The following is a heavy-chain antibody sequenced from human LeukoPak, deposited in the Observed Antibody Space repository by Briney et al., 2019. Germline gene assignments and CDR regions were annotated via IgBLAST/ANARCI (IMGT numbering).Heavy chain of an antibody. D-gene: IGHD1-26*01. Sequence: GGSLRLSCAAYGFTFRSYAMSWVRQAPGKGREWVSAISGIGGSTYYADSVKGRFSISRDDSKNTLYLQMNGLRAEDTALYYCAKDLSELYNWFDPWGQGTLVTVSS. CDR2: ISGIGGST. CDR3: AKDLSELYNWFDP. V-gene: IGHV3-23*01. J-gene: IGHJ5*02. CDR1: GFTFRSYA.